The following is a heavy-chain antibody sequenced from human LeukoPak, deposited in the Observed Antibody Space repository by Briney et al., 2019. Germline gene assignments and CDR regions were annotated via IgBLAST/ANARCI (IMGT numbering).Heavy chain of an antibody. V-gene: IGHV3-7*01. J-gene: IGHJ6*02. D-gene: IGHD6-13*01. CDR1: GFTISSNW. CDR3: ARELYSSSWYGNYYYYYGMDV. Sequence: GGSLRLSCAASGFTISSNWMSWVRQAAGKGLEWVANIKQDGSEKYYVDSVKGRFTISRDNAKNSLYLQMNSLRAEDTAVYYCARELYSSSWYGNYYYYYGMDVWGQGTTVTVSS. CDR2: IKQDGSEK.